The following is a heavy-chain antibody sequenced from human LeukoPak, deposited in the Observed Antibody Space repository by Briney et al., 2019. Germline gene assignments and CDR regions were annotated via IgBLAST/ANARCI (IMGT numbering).Heavy chain of an antibody. CDR1: GYTFTGYY. J-gene: IGHJ3*02. Sequence: ASVKVSCKASGYTFTGYYMHWVRQAPGQGLEWMGWINPNSGRTNYAQKFQGRVTMTRDTSISTAYMELSRLRSDDTAVYYCAREIPVMAAFDIWGQGTMVTVSS. D-gene: IGHD5-24*01. CDR3: AREIPVMAAFDI. CDR2: INPNSGRT. V-gene: IGHV1-2*02.